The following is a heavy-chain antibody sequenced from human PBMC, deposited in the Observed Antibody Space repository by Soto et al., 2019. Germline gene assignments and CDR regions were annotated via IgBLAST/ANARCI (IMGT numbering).Heavy chain of an antibody. V-gene: IGHV4-30-4*01. CDR3: ARVARLMVRGVISWFDP. Sequence: QVQLQESGPGLVKPSQTLSLTCTVSGGSISSGDYYWSWIRQPPGKGLEWIGYIYYSVSTYYNPSLKSRVTISVDTSKNQFSLKLSSVTAADTAVYYCARVARLMVRGVISWFDPWGQGTLVTVSS. CDR1: GGSISSGDYY. J-gene: IGHJ5*02. D-gene: IGHD3-10*01. CDR2: IYYSVST.